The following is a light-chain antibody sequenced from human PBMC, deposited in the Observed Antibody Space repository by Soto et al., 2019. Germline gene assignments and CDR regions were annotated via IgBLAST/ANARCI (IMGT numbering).Light chain of an antibody. CDR2: DTS. CDR1: RSVSIY. V-gene: IGKV3-11*01. Sequence: SPATLSLYKGERATLSCRASRSVSIYVAWYQQKPGQAPRLLIYDTSYRAAGIPDRFSGSGSATDFTLTISSLEPEDFAVYYCQQRSNWITFGQVTLLEIK. J-gene: IGKJ5*01. CDR3: QQRSNWIT.